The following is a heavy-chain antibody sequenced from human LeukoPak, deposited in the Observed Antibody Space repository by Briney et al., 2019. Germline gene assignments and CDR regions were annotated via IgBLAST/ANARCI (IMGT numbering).Heavy chain of an antibody. D-gene: IGHD3-3*01. CDR2: INHSGST. V-gene: IGHV4-34*01. CDR1: GGSFSGYY. Sequence: SETLSLTCAVYGGSFSGYYWSWIRQPPGKGLEWIGEINHSGSTNYNPSLKSRVTISVDTSKNQFSLKLSSVTAADTAVYYCARANYDFWSGYYRDYYYYGMDVWGQGTTVTVSS. J-gene: IGHJ6*02. CDR3: ARANYDFWSGYYRDYYYYGMDV.